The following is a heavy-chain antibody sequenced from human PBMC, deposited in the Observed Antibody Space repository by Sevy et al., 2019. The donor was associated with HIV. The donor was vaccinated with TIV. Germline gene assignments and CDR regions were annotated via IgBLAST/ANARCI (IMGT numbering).Heavy chain of an antibody. CDR1: GFRVTNVW. CDR3: TLEGLYCTDGSCYSEGFHS. V-gene: IGHV3-15*01. CDR2: IKSLTDGGTI. Sequence: GGSLRLSCVNFGFRVTNVWMSWVRQAPGKRLEWVGRIKSLTDGGTIDYAPPLKGRFTISRDESKNTLYLQMSSLKIEDTAVYYCTLEGLYCTDGSCYSEGFHSWGQGTLVTVSS. J-gene: IGHJ4*02. D-gene: IGHD2-15*01.